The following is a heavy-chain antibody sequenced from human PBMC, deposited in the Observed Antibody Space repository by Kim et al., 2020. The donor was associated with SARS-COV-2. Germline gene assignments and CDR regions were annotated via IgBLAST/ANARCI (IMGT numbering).Heavy chain of an antibody. CDR1: GFTVSSYY. V-gene: IGHV3-66*01. CDR3: AKDDTSGYWH. CDR2: IYTSGVT. Sequence: GGSLRLSCADSGFTVSSYYMTWVRQAPGKGLEWVSVIYTSGVTVNADSVKGRFTISRDDSKNTLYLQMNSLRVDDTAVYYCAKDDTSGYWHWGQGTLVTV. D-gene: IGHD3-22*01. J-gene: IGHJ4*02.